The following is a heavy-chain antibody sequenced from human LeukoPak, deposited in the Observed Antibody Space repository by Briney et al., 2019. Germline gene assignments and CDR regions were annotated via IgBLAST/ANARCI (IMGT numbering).Heavy chain of an antibody. CDR2: IYYSGST. CDR3: ASMVRGTYYFDY. Sequence: KPSETLSLTCTVSGGSISSSSYYWGWIRQSPGKGLEWIGSIYYSGSTYYNPSLKSLVTISVDTSKNQFSLKLSSVTAADTAVYYCASMVRGTYYFDYWGQGTLVTVSS. J-gene: IGHJ4*02. V-gene: IGHV4-39*01. CDR1: GGSISSSSYY. D-gene: IGHD3-10*01.